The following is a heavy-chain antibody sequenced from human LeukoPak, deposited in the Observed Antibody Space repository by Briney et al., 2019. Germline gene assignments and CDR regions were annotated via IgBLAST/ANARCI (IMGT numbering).Heavy chain of an antibody. CDR3: AHTGRRYYFDY. CDR1: GFSLNSLGVG. Sequence: SGPTLVNPTQTLTLTCTFSGFSLNSLGVGVRWIRQPPGKALEGLALIYWDDDKRYSPPLKTRLTITRDASKNQVVLRMTNVDPADTATYFCAHTGRRYYFDYWGQGTPVTVSS. V-gene: IGHV2-5*02. CDR2: IYWDDDK. J-gene: IGHJ4*02. D-gene: IGHD3-10*01.